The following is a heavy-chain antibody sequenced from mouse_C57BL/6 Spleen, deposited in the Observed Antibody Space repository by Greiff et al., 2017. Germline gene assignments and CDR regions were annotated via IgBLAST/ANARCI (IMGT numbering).Heavy chain of an antibody. Sequence: EVKVEESGGGLVQPGGSMKLSCVASGFTFSNYWMNWVRQSPEKGLEWVAQIRLKSDNYATHYAESVKGRFTISRDDSKSSVYLQMNNLRAEDTGIYYCTGTYYSNYAFAYWGQGTLVTVSA. CDR1: GFTFSNYW. CDR2: IRLKSDNYAT. CDR3: TGTYYSNYAFAY. J-gene: IGHJ3*01. V-gene: IGHV6-3*01. D-gene: IGHD2-5*01.